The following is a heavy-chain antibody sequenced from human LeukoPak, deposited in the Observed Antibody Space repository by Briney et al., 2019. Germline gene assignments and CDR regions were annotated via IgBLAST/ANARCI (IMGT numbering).Heavy chain of an antibody. D-gene: IGHD4-17*01. J-gene: IGHJ6*02. Sequence: GGSLRLSCAASGFTVSSNYMSRVRQAPGKGLEWVSVIYSGGSTYYADSVKGRFTISRDNSKNTLYLQMNSLRAEDTAVYYCARDYGDYVSPYYYGMDVWGQGTTVTVSS. CDR2: IYSGGST. CDR3: ARDYGDYVSPYYYGMDV. CDR1: GFTVSSNY. V-gene: IGHV3-53*01.